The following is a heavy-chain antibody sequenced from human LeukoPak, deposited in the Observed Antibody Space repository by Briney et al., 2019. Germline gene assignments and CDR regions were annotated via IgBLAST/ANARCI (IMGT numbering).Heavy chain of an antibody. CDR1: GYTFTTYG. CDR3: ARAYYDILTGYYKWDFDY. Sequence: ASVKVSCKASGYTFTTYGISWVRQAPGQGLEWMGWISAYDGNTNYAQLLQGRVTMTTDTSTSTAYMELRSLRSDDTAVYFCARAYYDILTGYYKWDFDYWGQGTLVTVSS. J-gene: IGHJ4*02. CDR2: ISAYDGNT. V-gene: IGHV1-18*01. D-gene: IGHD3-9*01.